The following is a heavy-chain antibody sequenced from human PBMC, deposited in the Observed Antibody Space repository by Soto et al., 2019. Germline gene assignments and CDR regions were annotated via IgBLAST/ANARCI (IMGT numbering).Heavy chain of an antibody. J-gene: IGHJ5*02. CDR3: ARVSSGWYGWFDP. D-gene: IGHD6-19*01. Sequence: PGGSLRLSCAASGFTFSSYEMNWVRQAPGKGLEWVSYISSSGSTIYYADSVKGRFTISRDNAKNSLYLQMNSLRAEDTAVYYCARVSSGWYGWFDPWGQGTLVTVS. CDR1: GFTFSSYE. V-gene: IGHV3-48*03. CDR2: ISSSGSTI.